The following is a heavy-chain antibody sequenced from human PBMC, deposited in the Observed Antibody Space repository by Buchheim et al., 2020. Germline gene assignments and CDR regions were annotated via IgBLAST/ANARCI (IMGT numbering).Heavy chain of an antibody. CDR2: INQDGSEK. CDR1: GFTFSDYW. J-gene: IGHJ5*02. D-gene: IGHD3-3*01. V-gene: IGHV3-7*01. CDR3: ARGGGYYFGP. Sequence: EVQLVDSGGGLVQPGGSLRLSCAASGFTFSDYWMSWVRQAPGKGLEWVANINQDGSEKCYLDSVKGRFTISRDNAKNSLDLQMNSLRAEDTAVYYCARGGGYYFGPWGQGTL.